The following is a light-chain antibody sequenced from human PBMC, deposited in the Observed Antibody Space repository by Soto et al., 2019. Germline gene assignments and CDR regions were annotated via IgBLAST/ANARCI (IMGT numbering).Light chain of an antibody. CDR3: QQYNVWPLT. V-gene: IGKV3-15*01. CDR1: QSVNSN. CDR2: VAS. J-gene: IGKJ4*01. Sequence: EIVMTQSPVTLSVSPGDRATLSCRASQSVNSNLDWYQHKPGQTPKLLIYVASTRATGIPARFSGSGSGTEFTLTISSLQSEDFAVYYCQQYNVWPLTFGGGTKVEFK.